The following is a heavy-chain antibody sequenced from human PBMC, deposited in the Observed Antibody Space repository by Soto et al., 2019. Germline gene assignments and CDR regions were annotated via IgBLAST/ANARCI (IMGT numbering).Heavy chain of an antibody. D-gene: IGHD2-21*02. V-gene: IGHV4-34*01. CDR1: GGSFSGYY. J-gene: IGHJ4*02. CDR2: INHSGST. Sequence: SETLSLTCAVYGGSFSGYYWSWIRQPPGKGLEWIGEINHSGSTNYNPSLKSRVTISVDTSKNQFSLKLSSVTAADTAVYYCARGGRYCGGDCYYDYWGQGTLVTVSS. CDR3: ARGGRYCGGDCYYDY.